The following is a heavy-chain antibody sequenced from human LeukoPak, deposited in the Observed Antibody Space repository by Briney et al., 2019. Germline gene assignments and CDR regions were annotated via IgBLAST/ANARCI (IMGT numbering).Heavy chain of an antibody. CDR2: LYTGGGT. CDR3: TRSGYRHPYHFDS. D-gene: IGHD3-22*01. CDR1: GFTFSSYG. J-gene: IGHJ4*02. Sequence: PPGGTLRLSCAASGFTFSSYGMSWVRQAPGKGLEWVSVLYTGGGTDHADSVKGRFTISRDNSKNTLSLQMNSLRVEDTAIYYCTRSGYRHPYHFDSWGQGTLVTVAS. V-gene: IGHV3-53*01.